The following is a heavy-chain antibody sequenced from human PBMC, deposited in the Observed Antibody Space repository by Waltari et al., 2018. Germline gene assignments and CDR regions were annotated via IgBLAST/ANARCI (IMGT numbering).Heavy chain of an antibody. V-gene: IGHV3-23*01. CDR1: GFTFSSYA. CDR2: LSGRVGRT. Sequence: EVQLLESGGGLVQPGGSLRLSCAASGFTFSSYAMSWVRQAPGKGRGWVRALSGRVGRTYYAVSVKGRLTISRDNSKNTLYLQMNSLRAEDTAVYYCATSIHDFHAFDIWGQGTMVTVSS. D-gene: IGHD2-2*01. J-gene: IGHJ3*02. CDR3: ATSIHDFHAFDI.